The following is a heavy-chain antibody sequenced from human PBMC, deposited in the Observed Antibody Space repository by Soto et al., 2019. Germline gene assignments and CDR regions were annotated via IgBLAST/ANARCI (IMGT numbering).Heavy chain of an antibody. V-gene: IGHV4-30-2*02. CDR2: IYHSGST. CDR3: ATYDSGGKFDF. D-gene: IGHD3-22*01. Sequence: PSETLSLTCAVSGGSISSGGYSWIWIRQPPGKGLEWIGYIYHSGSTYYNPSLKSRVTISVDTSKNQFSLKLTSVTAADTAVYYCATYDSGGKFDFWGQGTLVTVSS. J-gene: IGHJ4*02. CDR1: GGSISSGGYS.